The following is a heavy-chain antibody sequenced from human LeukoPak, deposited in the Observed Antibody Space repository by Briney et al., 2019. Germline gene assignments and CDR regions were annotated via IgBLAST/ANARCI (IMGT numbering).Heavy chain of an antibody. CDR2: ISGSGGST. V-gene: IGHV3-23*01. J-gene: IGHJ3*02. CDR1: GFTFSSYG. CDR3: AKDIKDDGVVITDAFDI. Sequence: GGSLRLSCAASGFTFSSYGMSWVRQAPGKGLEWVSAISGSGGSTYYADSVRGRFTISRDNSKNTLYLQMNRLRAEDTALYYCAKDIKDDGVVITDAFDIWGQRTMVTVSS. D-gene: IGHD3-3*01.